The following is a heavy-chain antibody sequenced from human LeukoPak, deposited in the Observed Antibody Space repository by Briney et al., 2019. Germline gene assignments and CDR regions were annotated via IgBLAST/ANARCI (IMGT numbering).Heavy chain of an antibody. D-gene: IGHD6-13*01. CDR1: GYTFTVSY. Sequence: TSVTVSCKASGYTFTVSYMHWVRQAPGQGLEWMGWINPNTGGTNYAQQFQGRVTMTRDTSISTAYMELSRLKSDDTAVYYCARQRVAAAGPNWFDPWGQGTLVTVSS. CDR3: ARQRVAAAGPNWFDP. J-gene: IGHJ5*02. CDR2: INPNTGGT. V-gene: IGHV1-2*02.